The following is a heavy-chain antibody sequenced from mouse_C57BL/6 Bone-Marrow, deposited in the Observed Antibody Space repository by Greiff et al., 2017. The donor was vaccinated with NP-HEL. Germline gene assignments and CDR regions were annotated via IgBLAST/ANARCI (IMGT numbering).Heavy chain of an antibody. D-gene: IGHD1-1*01. Sequence: VQGVESGAELVRPGASVTLSCKASGYTFTDYEMHWVKQTPVHGLEWIGAIDPETGGTAYNQKFKGKAILTADKSSSTAYMELRSLTSEDSAVYYCTREPNYYGSSYYAMDYWGQGTSVTVSS. CDR2: IDPETGGT. CDR3: TREPNYYGSSYYAMDY. CDR1: GYTFTDYE. V-gene: IGHV1-15*01. J-gene: IGHJ4*01.